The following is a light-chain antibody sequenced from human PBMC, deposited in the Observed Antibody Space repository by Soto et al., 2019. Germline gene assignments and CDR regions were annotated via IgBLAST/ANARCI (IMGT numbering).Light chain of an antibody. V-gene: IGLV2-8*01. CDR2: EVN. CDR1: SSDVGGYNY. J-gene: IGLJ3*02. CDR3: QSYDSSNRV. Sequence: QSALTQPPSASGSPGQSVAISCTGTSSDVGGYNYVSWYQQHPGKAPKLMIYEVNKRPSGVPDRFSGSKSGNTASLTVSGLQAEDEADYYCQSYDSSNRVFGGGTKLTVL.